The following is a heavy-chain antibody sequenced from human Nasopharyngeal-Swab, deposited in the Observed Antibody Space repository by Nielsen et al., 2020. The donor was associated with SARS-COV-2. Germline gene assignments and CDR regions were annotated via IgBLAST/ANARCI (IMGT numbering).Heavy chain of an antibody. CDR2: IYTSGST. CDR1: GGSISSYY. CDR3: ARGADYYDFWSGYPSGMDV. Sequence: SETLSLTCTVSGGSISSYYWSWIRQPAGKGLEWIGRIYTSGSTNYNPSLKSRVTMSVDTSKNQFSLKLSSVTAADTAVYYCARGADYYDFWSGYPSGMDVWAQGTTVTVSS. D-gene: IGHD3-3*01. V-gene: IGHV4-4*07. J-gene: IGHJ6*02.